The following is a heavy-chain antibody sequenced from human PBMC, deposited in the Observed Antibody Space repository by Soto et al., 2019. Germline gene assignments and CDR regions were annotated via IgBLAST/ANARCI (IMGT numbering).Heavy chain of an antibody. CDR1: GGCISSYY. J-gene: IGHJ3*02. Sequence: SETLSLTCTVSGGCISSYYWSWIRQPPGKGLEWIGYIYYSGSTNYNTSLKSRVTISVDTSKNQLSLKLSSVTAADTAVYYCARIRGSYGSAFDIWGQGTMVTVSS. CDR3: ARIRGSYGSAFDI. CDR2: IYYSGST. V-gene: IGHV4-59*01. D-gene: IGHD1-26*01.